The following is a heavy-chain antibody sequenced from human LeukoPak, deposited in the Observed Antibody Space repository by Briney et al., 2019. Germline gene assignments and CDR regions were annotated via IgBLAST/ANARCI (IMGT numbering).Heavy chain of an antibody. D-gene: IGHD3-10*01. J-gene: IGHJ4*02. V-gene: IGHV3-30*04. CDR3: ARDSLGDPTYYFDY. Sequence: PGRSLRLSCAASGVTFSSYAMHWVRQAPGKGLEWVAVISYDGSNKNYADSVKGRFTISRDNSKNTLYLQMNSLRAEDTAVYYCARDSLGDPTYYFDYWGQGTLVTVSS. CDR1: GVTFSSYA. CDR2: ISYDGSNK.